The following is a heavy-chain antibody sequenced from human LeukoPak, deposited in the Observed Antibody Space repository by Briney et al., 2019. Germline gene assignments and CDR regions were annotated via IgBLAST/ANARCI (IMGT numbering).Heavy chain of an antibody. Sequence: SGTLSLTCAVSGVSISSSEWWIWVRQLPGQGLEWIGEIHRAGRTRYNPSLKSRVTISMDYSKNQFSLKLTSVTAADTAIYYCGKTDIYFNPIDYWGPGSLVTVSS. CDR1: GVSISSSEW. CDR3: GKTDIYFNPIDY. V-gene: IGHV4-4*02. D-gene: IGHD3-9*01. CDR2: IHRAGRT. J-gene: IGHJ4*02.